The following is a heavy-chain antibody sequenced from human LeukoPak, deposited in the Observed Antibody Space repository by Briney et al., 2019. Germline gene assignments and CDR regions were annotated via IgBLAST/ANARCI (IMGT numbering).Heavy chain of an antibody. J-gene: IGHJ3*02. D-gene: IGHD4-17*01. CDR1: GGSISSYY. CDR3: ASRNTVTDTFDI. Sequence: SETLSLTCIVSGGSISSYYWSWIRQPPGRGLEWIGSIYYSGNTYSNPSLKSRVTISVDTSKNQFSLKLSSVTAADTAVYYCASRNTVTDTFDIWGQGTMVTVSS. CDR2: IYYSGNT. V-gene: IGHV4-59*05.